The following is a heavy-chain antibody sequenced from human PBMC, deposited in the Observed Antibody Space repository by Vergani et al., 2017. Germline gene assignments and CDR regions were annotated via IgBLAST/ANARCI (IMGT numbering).Heavy chain of an antibody. CDR3: ARDRPDYGDYYYGMDV. CDR2: ISSSSSYI. D-gene: IGHD4-17*01. Sequence: VQLVESGGGLVKPGGSLRLSCAASGFTFSSYSMNWVRQAPGKGLEWVSSISSSSSYIYYADSVKGRFTISRDNAKNSLYLQMNSLRAEDTAVYYCARDRPDYGDYYYGMDVWGQGTTVTVSS. J-gene: IGHJ6*02. V-gene: IGHV3-21*01. CDR1: GFTFSSYS.